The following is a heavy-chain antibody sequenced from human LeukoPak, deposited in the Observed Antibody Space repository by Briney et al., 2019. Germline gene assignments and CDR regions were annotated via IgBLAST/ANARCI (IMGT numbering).Heavy chain of an antibody. CDR1: GYTFTSYD. V-gene: IGHV1-8*03. CDR2: MNPNSGNT. Sequence: ASVKVSCKASGYTFTSYDINWVRQATGQGLEWMGWMNPNSGNTGYAQKFQGRVTITRNTSISTVYMELSSLRSEDTAVYYCARAALRYFDWLPRGYYYMDVWGKGTTVTVSS. D-gene: IGHD3-9*01. J-gene: IGHJ6*03. CDR3: ARAALRYFDWLPRGYYYMDV.